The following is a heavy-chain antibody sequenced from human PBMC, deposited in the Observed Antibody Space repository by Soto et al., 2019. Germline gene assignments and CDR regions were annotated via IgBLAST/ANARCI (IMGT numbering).Heavy chain of an antibody. CDR2: IIPILGIA. J-gene: IGHJ2*01. CDR1: GGTFSSYT. V-gene: IGHV1-69*02. CDR3: ARDGGGVVVPAADWYFDL. D-gene: IGHD2-2*01. Sequence: QVQLVQSGAEVKKPGSSVKVSCKASGGTFSSYTISWVRQAPGQGLEWMGRIIPILGIANYAQKFQGRVTITADKSTSKAYMGVRSLRSEDTAVYYCARDGGGVVVPAADWYFDLWGRGTLVTVSS.